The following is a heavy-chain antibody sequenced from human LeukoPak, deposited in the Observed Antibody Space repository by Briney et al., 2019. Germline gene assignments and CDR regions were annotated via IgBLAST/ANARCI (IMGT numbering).Heavy chain of an antibody. J-gene: IGHJ6*02. CDR3: ATAPILRGEGGEHYKYGMDV. D-gene: IGHD2-2*02. V-gene: IGHV4-4*01. CDR2: IYHNGTL. Sequence: SETLSLTCAVSVGSISSGNWWTWVRQSPGKGLEWIGEIYHNGTLNYNPSLKSRVTISADSFKNHFSLKLTSVTAADTAVYCCATAPILRGEGGEHYKYGMDVWGQGTTVIVSS. CDR1: VGSISSGNW.